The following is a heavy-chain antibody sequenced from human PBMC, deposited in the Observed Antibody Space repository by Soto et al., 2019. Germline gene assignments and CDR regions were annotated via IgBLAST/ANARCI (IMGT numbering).Heavy chain of an antibody. V-gene: IGHV3-23*01. Sequence: PGGSLRLSCVASGFTFSDYAMTWVRQAPGKGLEWVSAISGGGGSTYYADFVRGRFTISRDNARTTLYLQMNSLRAEDTDAYHCEKYFSGSYRNGMDLWGQGTTVTVSS. CDR1: GFTFSDYA. CDR2: ISGGGGST. CDR3: EKYFSGSYRNGMDL. D-gene: IGHD6-19*01. J-gene: IGHJ6*02.